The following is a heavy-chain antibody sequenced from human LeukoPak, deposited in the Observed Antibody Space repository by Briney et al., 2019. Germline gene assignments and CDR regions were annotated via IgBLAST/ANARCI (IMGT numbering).Heavy chain of an antibody. V-gene: IGHV3-23*01. Sequence: GGSLRLSCAASGFTFSSYAMSWVRQAPGKGLEWVSTISGSGGSTYYADSVKGRFTISRDNSKNTLYLQMNSLRAEDTAVYYCAKYGSGTYYNGLHWGQGTLVTVSS. D-gene: IGHD3-10*01. CDR1: GFTFSSYA. J-gene: IGHJ4*02. CDR2: ISGSGGST. CDR3: AKYGSGTYYNGLH.